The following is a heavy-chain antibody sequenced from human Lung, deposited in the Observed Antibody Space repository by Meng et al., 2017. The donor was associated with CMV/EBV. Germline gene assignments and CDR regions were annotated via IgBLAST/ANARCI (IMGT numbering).Heavy chain of an antibody. Sequence: SXTLSLXCTVSGGSVSSGSYYWSWIRQPPGKGLEWIGYIYYSGSTNYNPSLKSRVTISVDTSKNQFSLKLSSVTAADTAVYYCAREPGDFWSGYHGWFDPWGQGTLVTVSS. CDR3: AREPGDFWSGYHGWFDP. CDR1: GGSVSSGSYY. V-gene: IGHV4-61*01. J-gene: IGHJ5*02. D-gene: IGHD3-3*01. CDR2: IYYSGST.